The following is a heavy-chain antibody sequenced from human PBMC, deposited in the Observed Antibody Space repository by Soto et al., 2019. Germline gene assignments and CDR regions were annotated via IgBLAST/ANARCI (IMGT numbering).Heavy chain of an antibody. CDR3: ATSWYTSSWYPY. D-gene: IGHD6-13*01. CDR1: GYSFTSYW. Sequence: GESLKISCKGSGYSFTSYWIGWVRQMPGKGLEWMGIIYPGDSYTNYSPSSQGHVTISADRSIRTAYLQWSSLKASDTARYYCATSWYTSSWYPYWGQGTLVTVSS. J-gene: IGHJ4*02. CDR2: IYPGDSYT. V-gene: IGHV5-51*01.